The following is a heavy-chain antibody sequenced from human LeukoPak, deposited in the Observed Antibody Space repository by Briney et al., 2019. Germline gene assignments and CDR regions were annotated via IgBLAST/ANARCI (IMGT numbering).Heavy chain of an antibody. CDR3: AKDQTPYY. Sequence: PGGSLRLSCAASGFTFSSYGMSWVRQAPGKGMEWVSTISASGGSTHYADSVKGRFTISRDNSKNTLHLQMNSLRAEDTAVYYCAKDQTPYYWGQGTLVTVSS. CDR1: GFTFSSYG. J-gene: IGHJ4*02. CDR2: ISASGGST. V-gene: IGHV3-23*01.